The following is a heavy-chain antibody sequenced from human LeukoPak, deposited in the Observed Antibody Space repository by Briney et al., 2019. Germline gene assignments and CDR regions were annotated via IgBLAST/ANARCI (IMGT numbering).Heavy chain of an antibody. CDR2: IYYSGST. J-gene: IGHJ4*02. CDR3: ARVGYCSTTRCLRPFDY. CDR1: DGSINGYY. V-gene: IGHV4-59*01. D-gene: IGHD2-2*01. Sequence: PSETLSLTCSVSDGSINGYYWSWIRQPPGKGLEWIGYIYYSGSTNYNPSLKSRVTISVDTSKNQFSLKLTSVTAADTAVYYCARVGYCSTTRCLRPFDYWGQGTLVTVSS.